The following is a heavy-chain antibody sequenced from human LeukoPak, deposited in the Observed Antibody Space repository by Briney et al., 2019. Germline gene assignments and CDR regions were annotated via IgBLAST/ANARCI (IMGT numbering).Heavy chain of an antibody. CDR1: GFTFSDYY. D-gene: IGHD3-10*01. CDR3: ATSSGSSA. J-gene: IGHJ5*02. V-gene: IGHV3-11*01. Sequence: GGSLRLSCAASGFTFSDYYMSWFRQAPGKGLEWVSYISTSGDIIHYTDSVKGRFTISRDDARNSLYLQMNSLRAEDSAVYYCATSSGSSAWGQGTLVAVSS. CDR2: ISTSGDII.